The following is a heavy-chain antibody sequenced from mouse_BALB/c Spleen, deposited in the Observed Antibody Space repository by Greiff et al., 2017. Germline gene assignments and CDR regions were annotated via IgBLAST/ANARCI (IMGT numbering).Heavy chain of an antibody. Sequence: EVQLQESGPGLVKPSQSLSLTCTVTGYSITSDYAWNWIRQFPGNKLEWMGYISYSGSTSYNPSLKSRISITRDTSKNQFFLQLNSVTTEDTATYYCARSGYEAMDYWGQGTSVTVSS. CDR3: ARSGYEAMDY. V-gene: IGHV3-2*02. D-gene: IGHD2-14*01. CDR1: GYSITSDYA. J-gene: IGHJ4*01. CDR2: ISYSGST.